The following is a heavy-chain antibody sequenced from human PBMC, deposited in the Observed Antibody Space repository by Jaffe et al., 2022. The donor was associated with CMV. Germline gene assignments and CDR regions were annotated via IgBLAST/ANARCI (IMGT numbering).Heavy chain of an antibody. D-gene: IGHD3-3*01. CDR1: GFTFSDYA. Sequence: EVQLLESGGGLVQPGGSLRLSCAASGFTFSDYAMSWVRQAPGQGLEWVSTISGSGGSIYFADSVRGRFTISRDNPKNTLYLQMTSLRAEDTAVYYCAKGDGSGVYPTHYYFGLDVWGQGTTVTVSS. CDR3: AKGDGSGVYPTHYYFGLDV. V-gene: IGHV3-23*01. J-gene: IGHJ6*02. CDR2: ISGSGGSI.